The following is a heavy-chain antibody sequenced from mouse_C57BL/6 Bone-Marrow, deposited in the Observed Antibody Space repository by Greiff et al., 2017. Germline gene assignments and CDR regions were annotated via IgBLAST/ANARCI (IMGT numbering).Heavy chain of an antibody. Sequence: QVQLQQSGPELVKPGASVKISCKASGYAFSSSWMNWVKQRPGKGLEWIGRIYPGDGDTNYNGKFKGKATLTADKSSSTAYMQLSSLTSEDSAVYFCARLVGGSSYFDYWGQGTTRTVSS. CDR1: GYAFSSSW. D-gene: IGHD1-1*01. CDR3: ARLVGGSSYFDY. CDR2: IYPGDGDT. V-gene: IGHV1-82*01. J-gene: IGHJ2*01.